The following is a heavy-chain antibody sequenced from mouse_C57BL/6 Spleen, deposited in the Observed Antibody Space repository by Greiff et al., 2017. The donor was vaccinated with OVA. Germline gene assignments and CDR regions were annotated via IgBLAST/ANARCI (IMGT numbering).Heavy chain of an antibody. CDR1: GYTFTSYG. V-gene: IGHV1-81*01. CDR2: IYPRSGNT. Sequence: VKLQESGAELARPGASVKLSCKASGYTFTSYGISWVKQRTGQGLEWIGEIYPRSGNTYYNEKFKGKATLTADKSSSTAYMELRSLTSEDSAVYFCARRWDGGGYYFDYWGQGTTLTVSS. J-gene: IGHJ2*01. CDR3: ARRWDGGGYYFDY. D-gene: IGHD4-1*01.